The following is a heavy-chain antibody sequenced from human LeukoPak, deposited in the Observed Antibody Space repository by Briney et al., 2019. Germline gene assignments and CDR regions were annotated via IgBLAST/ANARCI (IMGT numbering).Heavy chain of an antibody. J-gene: IGHJ4*02. CDR1: GFTFGDYA. CDR3: TRDQVTMVRGGAYYFDY. Sequence: GGSLRLSCTASGFTFGDYAMSWVRQAPGKGLEWVGFIRSKAYGGTTEYAASVKGRFTISRDDSKSIAYLQMNSLKTEDTAVYYCTRDQVTMVRGGAYYFDYWGQGTLVTVSS. V-gene: IGHV3-49*04. CDR2: IRSKAYGGTT. D-gene: IGHD3-10*01.